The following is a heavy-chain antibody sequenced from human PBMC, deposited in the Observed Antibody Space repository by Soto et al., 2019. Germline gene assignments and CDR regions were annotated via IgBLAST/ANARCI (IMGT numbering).Heavy chain of an antibody. CDR2: IYYSGST. D-gene: IGHD5-18*01. J-gene: IGHJ4*02. CDR1: GGSISSSSYY. CDR3: ARLLNTAMVTY. V-gene: IGHV4-39*01. Sequence: SETLSLTCTVSGGSISSSSYYWGWIRQPPGKGLEWIGSIYYSGSTYYNPSLKSRVTISVDTSKNQFSLKLSSVTAADTAVYYCARLLNTAMVTYWGQGTLVTVSS.